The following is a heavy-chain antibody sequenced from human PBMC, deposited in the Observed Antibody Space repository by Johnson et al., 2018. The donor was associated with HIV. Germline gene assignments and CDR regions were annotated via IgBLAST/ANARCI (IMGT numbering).Heavy chain of an antibody. Sequence: EVQLLESGGGVVQPGRSLRLSCAASGFTFSSYAMHWVRQAPGKGLEWVSLIYSGGYTYYADAVKGRFTISRDNSKNTLYLQMNSLRAEDTAVYYCARSLRGSGEGDGFPSASFLW. J-gene: IGHJ2*01. CDR1: GFTFSSYA. D-gene: IGHD5-24*01. V-gene: IGHV3-66*01. CDR3: ARSLRGSGEGDGFPSASFL. CDR2: IYSGGYT.